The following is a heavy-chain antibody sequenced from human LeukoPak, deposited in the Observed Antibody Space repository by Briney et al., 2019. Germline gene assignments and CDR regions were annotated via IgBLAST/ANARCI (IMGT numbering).Heavy chain of an antibody. Sequence: PGGSLRLSCAASGFTFSSYWMSWLRQAPGKGLEWVANIKPDGNEKYFVDSVKGRFTISRDNAKNSLYLQMNSLGAEDTAVYYCARDLSGPSLYWGQGTLVTVSS. CDR1: GFTFSSYW. D-gene: IGHD2-15*01. V-gene: IGHV3-7*01. J-gene: IGHJ4*02. CDR2: IKPDGNEK. CDR3: ARDLSGPSLY.